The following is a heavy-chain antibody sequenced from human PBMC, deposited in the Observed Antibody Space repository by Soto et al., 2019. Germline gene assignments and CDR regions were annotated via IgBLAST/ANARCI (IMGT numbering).Heavy chain of an antibody. V-gene: IGHV3-33*01. CDR2: IWHNGKNK. Sequence: QVQVVESGGGVVQPGRSLRLSCVASGFAFSNFGMHWVRQVPGKGLEWVAVIWHNGKNKDYADYAKGRFTISRDNSKNILYLEMNSLRVEDTAVYYCAGDPGQDEAMDYWGQGTLVTVSS. J-gene: IGHJ4*02. CDR1: GFAFSNFG. CDR3: AGDPGQDEAMDY.